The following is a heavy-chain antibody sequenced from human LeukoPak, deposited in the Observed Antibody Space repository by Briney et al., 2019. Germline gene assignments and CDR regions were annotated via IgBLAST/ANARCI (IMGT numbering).Heavy chain of an antibody. CDR1: GFTFSSYA. D-gene: IGHD3-9*01. CDR2: ISGSGGST. V-gene: IGHV3-23*01. Sequence: PGGSLRLSCAASGFTFSSYAMSWVRQAPGKGLEWVSDISGSGGSTYYADSVKGRFTISRDNSKNTLYLQMNSLRPEDTAVYYCAKGGDILTGYYLYWYFDLWGRGTLVTVSS. CDR3: AKGGDILTGYYLYWYFDL. J-gene: IGHJ2*01.